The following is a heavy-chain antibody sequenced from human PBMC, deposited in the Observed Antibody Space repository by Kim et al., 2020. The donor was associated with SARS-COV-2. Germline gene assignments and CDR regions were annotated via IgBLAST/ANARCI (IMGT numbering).Heavy chain of an antibody. Sequence: GGSLRLSCDASGFTFHNYDFHWVRRAPGKGLEGVSSISKNSGTVVAYAGSVKGRFTISRENAKSTLYLQMNSLRSEDTAFYYCARDDGSGSLDYWGQGTL. J-gene: IGHJ4*02. D-gene: IGHD3-10*01. CDR2: ISKNSGTV. CDR3: ARDDGSGSLDY. CDR1: GFTFHNYD. V-gene: IGHV3-9*01.